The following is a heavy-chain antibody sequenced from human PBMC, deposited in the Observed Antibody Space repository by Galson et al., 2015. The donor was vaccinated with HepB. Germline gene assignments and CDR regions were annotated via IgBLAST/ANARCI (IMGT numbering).Heavy chain of an antibody. CDR3: ARITYSSSPFDY. CDR1: GFSLTSGRMG. V-gene: IGHV2-26*01. CDR2: IFSDDGK. Sequence: PALVKPTQTLMLTCTVSGFSLTSGRMGVSWIRQPPGKALEWLAHIFSDDGKSYSASLKNRLTISKDTSKSQVVLTMTNMDPVDTATYYCARITYSSSPFDYWGQGTLVTVSS. D-gene: IGHD3-22*01. J-gene: IGHJ4*02.